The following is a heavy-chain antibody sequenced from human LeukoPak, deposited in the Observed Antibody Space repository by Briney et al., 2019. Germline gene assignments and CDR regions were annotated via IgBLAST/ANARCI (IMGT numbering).Heavy chain of an antibody. Sequence: AASVKVSCKASGGAFSDYAVSCVRQAPGQGLEWMGEIIPIFGTANYAQKFQGRVTITADESTSTAYLDLSSLISDDTAVYYCARDAHYGSGSSFDYWGQGTLVTVSS. CDR3: ARDAHYGSGSSFDY. CDR1: GGAFSDYA. CDR2: IIPIFGTA. V-gene: IGHV1-69*01. D-gene: IGHD3-10*01. J-gene: IGHJ4*02.